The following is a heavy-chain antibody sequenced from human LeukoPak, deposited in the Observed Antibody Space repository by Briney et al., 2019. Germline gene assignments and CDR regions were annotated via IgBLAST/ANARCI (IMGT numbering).Heavy chain of an antibody. D-gene: IGHD3-3*01. Sequence: GGSLRLSCAASGFTFSSYGMHWVRQAPGKGLEWVAVISYDGSNKYYADSVKGRFTISRDNSKNTLYLQMNSLRAEDTAVYYCVRDRRDLVPPQNYYYGMDVWGQGTTVTVSS. CDR3: VRDRRDLVPPQNYYYGMDV. J-gene: IGHJ6*02. CDR1: GFTFSSYG. V-gene: IGHV3-30*03. CDR2: ISYDGSNK.